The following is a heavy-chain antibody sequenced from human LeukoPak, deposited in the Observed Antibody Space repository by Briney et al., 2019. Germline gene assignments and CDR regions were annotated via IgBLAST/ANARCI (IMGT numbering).Heavy chain of an antibody. J-gene: IGHJ5*02. CDR2: INSDGSTT. V-gene: IGHV3-74*01. D-gene: IGHD2-15*01. CDR3: TRRVSATRWFDP. Sequence: GGSLRLSCAASGFTFSSYWMHWVRQAPGKGRVWLSRINSDGSTTNYADSVKGRFTISRDNAENTMYLQMNSLRVEDTAVYYCTRRVSATRWFDPWGQGTLVTVSS. CDR1: GFTFSSYW.